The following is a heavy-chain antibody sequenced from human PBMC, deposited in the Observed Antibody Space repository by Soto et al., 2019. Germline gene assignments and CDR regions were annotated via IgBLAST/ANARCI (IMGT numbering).Heavy chain of an antibody. D-gene: IGHD3-3*01. J-gene: IGHJ4*02. CDR1: GFSLSNARMG. V-gene: IGHV2-26*01. Sequence: QVTLKESGPVLVKPTETLTLTCTVSGFSLSNARMGVSWIRQPPGKALEWLAHIFSNDEKSYSTSLTSRLTISKDTSKSQVVLTMTNMDPVDTATYFWARIQYDFWSGYPDYFDYWGQGTLVTGSS. CDR3: ARIQYDFWSGYPDYFDY. CDR2: IFSNDEK.